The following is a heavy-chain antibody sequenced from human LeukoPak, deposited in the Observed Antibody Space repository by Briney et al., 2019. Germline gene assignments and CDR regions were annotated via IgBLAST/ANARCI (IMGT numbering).Heavy chain of an antibody. CDR1: GFTFSTYW. Sequence: GGSLRLSCAASGFTFSTYWMSWVRQAPGKGLEWVANIKGDGSEKNYVGSVKGRFTISRDNAKNSLYLQMNSLRAEDTAVYYCAKDTPFGGNWGQGTLVTVSS. D-gene: IGHD1-26*01. CDR2: IKGDGSEK. CDR3: AKDTPFGGN. J-gene: IGHJ4*02. V-gene: IGHV3-7*01.